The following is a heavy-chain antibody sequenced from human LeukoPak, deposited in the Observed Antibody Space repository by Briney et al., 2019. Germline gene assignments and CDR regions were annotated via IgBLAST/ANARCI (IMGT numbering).Heavy chain of an antibody. CDR2: IYYSGST. J-gene: IGHJ4*02. CDR3: ARHARRFVY. CDR1: GGSLSSSSYY. Sequence: PSETLSLTCTVSGGSLSSSSYYWGWIRQPPGKGLEWIGSIYYSGSTYYNPSRKSRVTISVDTSKNQFSLKLSSVTAADTAVYYCARHARRFVYWGQGTLVTVSS. V-gene: IGHV4-39*01.